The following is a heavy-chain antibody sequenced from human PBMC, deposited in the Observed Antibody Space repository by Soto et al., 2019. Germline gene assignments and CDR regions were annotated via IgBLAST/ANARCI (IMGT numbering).Heavy chain of an antibody. CDR3: PRAASFYYDNTGYYHFDY. CDR1: GGSINSGGFY. V-gene: IGHV4-31*03. J-gene: IGHJ4*02. Sequence: SETLSLTCTVSGGSINSGGFYWSWIRQHPGKGLEWIGYIYYSGSTYYNPSLKSRVIISVDTSKNQFSLRLRSVTAADTAVYYFPRAASFYYDNTGYYHFDYWGQGSLVTVSS. CDR2: IYYSGST. D-gene: IGHD3-22*01.